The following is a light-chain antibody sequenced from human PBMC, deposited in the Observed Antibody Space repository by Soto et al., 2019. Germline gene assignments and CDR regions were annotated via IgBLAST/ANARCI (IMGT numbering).Light chain of an antibody. CDR3: CPYAGRDTLYV. CDR2: DVS. J-gene: IGLJ1*01. Sequence: QSALTQPRSVSGSPGQSVTISCTGTSSDVGGYNYVSWYQQHPGKAPKLMIYDVSKRPSGVPDRFSGSKSGNTASLTISGLQAEDEADYYCCPYAGRDTLYVFGSGTKVTVL. CDR1: SSDVGGYNY. V-gene: IGLV2-11*01.